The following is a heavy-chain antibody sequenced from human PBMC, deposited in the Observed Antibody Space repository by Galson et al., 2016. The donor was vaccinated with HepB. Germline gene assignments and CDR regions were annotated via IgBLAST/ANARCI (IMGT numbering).Heavy chain of an antibody. J-gene: IGHJ6*02. Sequence: SLRLSCAASGFPFSTYGMSWVRQAPGKGLEWVSGISGSGGSIYSADSVKGRFTISRDNSKNTLYLQMRSLRAEDTAVYYCVKSNLAAPGGFYGMDVWGQGTTVTVSS. V-gene: IGHV3-23*01. CDR3: VKSNLAAPGGFYGMDV. D-gene: IGHD6-13*01. CDR2: ISGSGGSI. CDR1: GFPFSTYG.